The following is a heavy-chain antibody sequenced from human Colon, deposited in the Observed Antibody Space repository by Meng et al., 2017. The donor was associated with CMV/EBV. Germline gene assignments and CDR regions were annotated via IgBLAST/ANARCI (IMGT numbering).Heavy chain of an antibody. Sequence: ASVKVSCKASGYTGYYIHWVRQAPGQGLEWMGWFNRDSDSTRYAQKCQGRVTMTGDTSINTVYMELNSLRSDDTAVYYCARAVADTYGMDVWGQGTTVTVSS. J-gene: IGHJ6*02. CDR1: GYTGYY. CDR2: FNRDSDST. D-gene: IGHD6-19*01. CDR3: ARAVADTYGMDV. V-gene: IGHV1-2*02.